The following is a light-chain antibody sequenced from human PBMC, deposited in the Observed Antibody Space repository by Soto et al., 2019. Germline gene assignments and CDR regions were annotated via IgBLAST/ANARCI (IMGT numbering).Light chain of an antibody. CDR1: SSDVGGYNY. Sequence: QSALTQPASVSGSPGQSITISCTGTSSDVGGYNYVSWYQQHLGKAPKLMIYDVSNRPSGVSNRFSGSKSGNTASLTISGLQAEDEADYYCSSYTSSSTFYVFGTGTTLTVL. CDR3: SSYTSSSTFYV. CDR2: DVS. J-gene: IGLJ1*01. V-gene: IGLV2-14*01.